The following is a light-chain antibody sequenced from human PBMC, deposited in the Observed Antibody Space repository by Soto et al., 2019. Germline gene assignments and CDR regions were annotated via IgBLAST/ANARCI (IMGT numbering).Light chain of an antibody. Sequence: ETLMTQSPATLSVSPGERATLSCRASQSVNNNLAWYQQKLGQAPRVLIYGASTRATGIPARFTGSGSGTEFILTITSLKSEESAVYNCQEYNTWPWTFGQGTKVEFK. V-gene: IGKV3-15*01. CDR1: QSVNNN. CDR3: QEYNTWPWT. CDR2: GAS. J-gene: IGKJ1*01.